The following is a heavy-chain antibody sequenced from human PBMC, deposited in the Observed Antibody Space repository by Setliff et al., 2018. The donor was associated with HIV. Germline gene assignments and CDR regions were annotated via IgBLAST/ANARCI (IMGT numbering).Heavy chain of an antibody. Sequence: GASVKVSCKASGYTFNVYYIHWVRQAPGQGPEWMGWVNPNSGGTNYAQKFLGRVTIRADESTITAHLELSSLTCEDTAVFYCVRDGASGYLSNWGQGTPVTVSS. CDR3: VRDGASGYLSN. CDR1: GYTFNVYY. V-gene: IGHV1-2*02. J-gene: IGHJ4*02. CDR2: VNPNSGGT. D-gene: IGHD5-12*01.